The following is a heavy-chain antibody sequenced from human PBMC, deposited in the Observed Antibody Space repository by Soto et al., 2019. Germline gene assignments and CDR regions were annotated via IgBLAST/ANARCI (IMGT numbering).Heavy chain of an antibody. J-gene: IGHJ4*02. CDR3: ARDKPFSAGY. Sequence: QVHLVQSGTEVKKPGASVKVSCKACGYTFLDFYIHWVRQDPGQGLEWMGFINPSGGGTTYAQQFQGRLTMTRDTSTSTVYMELISLRSEDTAIYYCARDKPFSAGYWGQGTLVT. CDR2: INPSGGGT. CDR1: GYTFLDFY. V-gene: IGHV1-46*01. D-gene: IGHD3-3*02.